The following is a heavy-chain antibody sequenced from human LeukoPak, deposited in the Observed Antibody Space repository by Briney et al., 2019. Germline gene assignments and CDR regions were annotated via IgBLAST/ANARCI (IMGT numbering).Heavy chain of an antibody. J-gene: IGHJ4*02. Sequence: SVKVSCKASGYTFTSYDINWVRQATGQGLEWMGWMNPNSGNTGYAQKFQGRVTMTRNTSISTAYMELSSLRSDDTAVYYCARDLGRNFYYALDYWGQGTLVTVSS. D-gene: IGHD3-22*01. CDR3: ARDLGRNFYYALDY. CDR2: MNPNSGNT. CDR1: GYTFTSYD. V-gene: IGHV1-8*01.